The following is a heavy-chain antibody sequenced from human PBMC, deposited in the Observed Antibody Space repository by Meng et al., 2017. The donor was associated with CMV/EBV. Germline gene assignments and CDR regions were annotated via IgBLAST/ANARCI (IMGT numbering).Heavy chain of an antibody. J-gene: IGHJ6*02. V-gene: IGHV1-69*05. D-gene: IGHD3-3*01. Sequence: SVKVSCKASGGTFSSYAISWVRQAPGQGLEWMGGIIPIFGTANYAQKFQGRVTITTDKSTSTAYMELSSLRSEDTAVYYCASSRITIFGVVIPRRYYGMDVWGQGTTVTVSS. CDR3: ASSRITIFGVVIPRRYYGMDV. CDR2: IIPIFGTA. CDR1: GGTFSSYA.